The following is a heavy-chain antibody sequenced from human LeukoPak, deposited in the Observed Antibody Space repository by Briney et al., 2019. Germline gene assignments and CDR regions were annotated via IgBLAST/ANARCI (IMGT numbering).Heavy chain of an antibody. CDR3: AKDSGIAVAGTFDY. J-gene: IGHJ4*02. CDR2: ISSSSTK. V-gene: IGHV3-48*01. CDR1: GFTFSSYS. D-gene: IGHD6-19*01. Sequence: GGSLRLSRAASGFTFSSYSMNWVRQAPGKGLEWVSYISSSSTKYYADSVKGRFTISRDNAKNSLYLQMNSLRAEDTAVYYCAKDSGIAVAGTFDYWGQGTLVTVSS.